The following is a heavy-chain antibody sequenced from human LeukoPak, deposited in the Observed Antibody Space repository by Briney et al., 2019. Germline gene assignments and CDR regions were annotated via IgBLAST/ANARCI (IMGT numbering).Heavy chain of an antibody. Sequence: GESLRLSCAASGFTFSSYSMNWVRQAPGKGLEWVSSISSSSSYIYYADSVKGRFTISRDNAKNSLYLQMNSLRAEDTAVYYCARDAYFVGARNEVYYYGMDVWGQGTTVTVSS. V-gene: IGHV3-21*01. CDR3: ARDAYFVGARNEVYYYGMDV. CDR2: ISSSSSYI. J-gene: IGHJ6*02. CDR1: GFTFSSYS. D-gene: IGHD1-26*01.